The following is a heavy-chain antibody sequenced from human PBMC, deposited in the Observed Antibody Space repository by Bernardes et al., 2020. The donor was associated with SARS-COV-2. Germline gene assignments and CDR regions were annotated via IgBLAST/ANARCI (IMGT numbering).Heavy chain of an antibody. D-gene: IGHD3-16*02. Sequence: GGSLRLSCAASEFTFRSYAMTWVRQAPGKGLEWVSAISESGDKSFYAVSVKGRFAISRDNSKNTLYLQMNSLRAEDTAIYYCAKDLTRYGYIWGNYRPPGYGMDVWGQGTTVTVSS. V-gene: IGHV3-23*01. J-gene: IGHJ6*02. CDR1: EFTFRSYA. CDR3: AKDLTRYGYIWGNYRPPGYGMDV. CDR2: ISESGDKS.